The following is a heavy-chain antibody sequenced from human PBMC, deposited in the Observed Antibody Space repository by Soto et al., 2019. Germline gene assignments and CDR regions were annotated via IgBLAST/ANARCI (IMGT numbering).Heavy chain of an antibody. CDR3: VGAEEGYYFYGMDV. V-gene: IGHV3-30-3*01. Sequence: QVPLVESGGGVVQPGRSLRLSCAASGFSFSSYAMHWVRQAPGKGLEWVAVISYDGTNKYYADSVKGRFTISRDNSKNTVYLQMNSLSAEDTALDYCVGAEEGYYFYGMDVWGQGTTVTVSS. CDR2: ISYDGTNK. J-gene: IGHJ6*02. CDR1: GFSFSSYA.